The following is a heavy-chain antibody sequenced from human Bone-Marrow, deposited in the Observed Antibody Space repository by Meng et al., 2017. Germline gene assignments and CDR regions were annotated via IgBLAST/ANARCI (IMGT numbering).Heavy chain of an antibody. D-gene: IGHD6-13*01. J-gene: IGHJ6*02. CDR2: IYPGDSDT. V-gene: IGHV5-51*01. Sequence: GGSLRLSCKGSGCSFTSYWIGWVRQMPGKGLEWMGIIYPGDSDTRYSPSFQGQVTISADKSISTAYLQWSSLKASDTAMYYCARLLLSSSWYEGYYYYYYGMDVWGQGTTVTVSS. CDR3: ARLLLSSSWYEGYYYYYYGMDV. CDR1: GCSFTSYW.